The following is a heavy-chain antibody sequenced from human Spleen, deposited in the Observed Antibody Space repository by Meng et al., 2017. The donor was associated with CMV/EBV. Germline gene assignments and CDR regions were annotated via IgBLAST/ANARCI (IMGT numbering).Heavy chain of an antibody. CDR3: ARGTLKVPKAREYFDY. Sequence: GSLRLSCGVSGGSISSYSWTWIRQPPGKALEWVGSISYSGFTNYNPSLKSRVTISVDTSKSQFSLNLSSVTAADTAVYYCARGTLKVPKAREYFDYWGQGILVTVSS. V-gene: IGHV4-59*13. D-gene: IGHD3-10*01. J-gene: IGHJ4*02. CDR2: ISYSGFT. CDR1: GGSISSYS.